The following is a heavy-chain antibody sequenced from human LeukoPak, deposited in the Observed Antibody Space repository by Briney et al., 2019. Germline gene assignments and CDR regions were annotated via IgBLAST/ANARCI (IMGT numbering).Heavy chain of an antibody. CDR2: ISGSGGST. J-gene: IGHJ6*03. V-gene: IGHV3-23*01. CDR1: GFTFSSYA. D-gene: IGHD2-2*01. Sequence: PGGSLRLSCAASGFTFSSYAMSWVRQAPGKGLEWVSAISGSGGSTYYADSVKGRFTISRDSSKNTLYLQMNSLRAEDTAVYYCAKAAQPNRGYCSSTSCKYYYMDVWGKGTTVTVSS. CDR3: AKAAQPNRGYCSSTSCKYYYMDV.